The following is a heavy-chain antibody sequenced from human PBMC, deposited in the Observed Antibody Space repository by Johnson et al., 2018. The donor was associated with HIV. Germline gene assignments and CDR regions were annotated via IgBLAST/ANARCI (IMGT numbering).Heavy chain of an antibody. D-gene: IGHD6-13*01. Sequence: VQLVESGGALVQPGGSLRLSCEVSGFTISTFWMHWVRQVPGKGLMWVSRISGDGSSSSYADSVKGRVTISRDHAKKPLYLQLNSLRVEDTAIYYCAKKGRAAAEGGVGAFDIWGQGTMVTVSS. CDR1: GFTISTFW. CDR2: ISGDGSSS. J-gene: IGHJ3*02. V-gene: IGHV3-74*02. CDR3: AKKGRAAAEGGVGAFDI.